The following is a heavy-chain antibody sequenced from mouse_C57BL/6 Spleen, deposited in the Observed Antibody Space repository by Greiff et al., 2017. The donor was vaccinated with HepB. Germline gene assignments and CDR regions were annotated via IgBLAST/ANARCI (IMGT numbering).Heavy chain of an antibody. D-gene: IGHD1-1*01. Sequence: VQLQQSGPELVKPGASVKISCKASGYTFTDYYMNWVKQSHGKSLEWIGDINPNNGGTSYNQKFKGKATLTVDKSSSTAYMELRSLTSEDSAVYYCAREGYGSSYRGYFDVWGTGTTVTVSS. CDR3: AREGYGSSYRGYFDV. CDR2: INPNNGGT. CDR1: GYTFTDYY. J-gene: IGHJ1*03. V-gene: IGHV1-26*01.